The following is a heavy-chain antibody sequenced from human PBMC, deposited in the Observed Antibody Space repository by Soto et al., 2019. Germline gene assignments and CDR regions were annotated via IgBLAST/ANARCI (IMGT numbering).Heavy chain of an antibody. J-gene: IGHJ5*02. CDR1: GGSISSGCYS. CDR2: IYHSGST. Sequence: LQLQESGSGLVKPSQTLSLTCAVSGGSISSGCYSWSWIRQPPGKGLEWIGYIYHSGSTYYNPSHKSRVTISVDRSKNQFSLKLSSVTAADTAVYYCARVPDRWGQGTLVTVSS. CDR3: ARVPDR. D-gene: IGHD2-2*01. V-gene: IGHV4-30-2*01.